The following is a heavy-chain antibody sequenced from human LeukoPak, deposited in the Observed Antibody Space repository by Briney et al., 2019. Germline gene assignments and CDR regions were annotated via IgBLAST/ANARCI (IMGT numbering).Heavy chain of an antibody. CDR3: ARQGDDYGLNWFDP. CDR1: GGSISSYY. J-gene: IGHJ5*02. D-gene: IGHD4-17*01. Sequence: SETLSLTCTVSGGSISSYYWSWIRQPPGKGLEWIGYIYYSGSTNYNPSLKSRVTISVDTSKNQFSLKLSSVTAAGTAVYYCARQGDDYGLNWFDPWGQGTLVTVSS. V-gene: IGHV4-59*08. CDR2: IYYSGST.